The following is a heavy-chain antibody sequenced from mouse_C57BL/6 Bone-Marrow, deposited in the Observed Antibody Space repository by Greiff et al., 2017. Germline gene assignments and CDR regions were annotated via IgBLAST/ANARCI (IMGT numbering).Heavy chain of an antibody. CDR3: TERWLLSWVAY. CDR2: IDPETGGT. Sequence: VKLMESGAELVRPGASVTLSCKASGYTFTDYEMHWVKQTPVHGLEWIGAIDPETGGTAYNQKFKGKAILTADKSSSTAYMELRSLTSEDSAVYYCTERWLLSWVAYWGQGTLVTVSA. J-gene: IGHJ3*01. CDR1: GYTFTDYE. D-gene: IGHD2-3*01. V-gene: IGHV1-15*01.